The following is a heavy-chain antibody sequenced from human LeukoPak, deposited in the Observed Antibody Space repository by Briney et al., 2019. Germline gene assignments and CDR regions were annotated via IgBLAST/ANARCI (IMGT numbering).Heavy chain of an antibody. J-gene: IGHJ4*02. CDR2: ISAYNGNT. V-gene: IGHV1-18*04. D-gene: IGHD5-18*01. CDR1: GYTFTSCG. CDR3: ARVDSYGYRGTFDY. Sequence: ASVKVSCKASGYTFTSCGISWVRQAPGQGLEWMGWISAYNGNTNYAQKLQGRVTMTTDTSTSTAYMELRSLRSDDTAVYYCARVDSYGYRGTFDYWGQGTLVTVSS.